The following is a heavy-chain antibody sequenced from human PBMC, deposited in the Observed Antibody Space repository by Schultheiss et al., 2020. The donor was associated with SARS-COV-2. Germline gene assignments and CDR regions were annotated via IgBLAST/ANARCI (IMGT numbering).Heavy chain of an antibody. V-gene: IGHV3-74*03. J-gene: IGHJ4*02. CDR2: ITSDGSST. Sequence: GSLRLSCAASGFTFSSYWIHWVRQDPGRGLVWVSRITSDGSSTAYADSVKGRFSTSRDNARNTVYLQMNSLRVEDTALYYCTRDGGAGTPFDYWGQGALVTVSS. CDR3: TRDGGAGTPFDY. CDR1: GFTFSSYW. D-gene: IGHD1-7*01.